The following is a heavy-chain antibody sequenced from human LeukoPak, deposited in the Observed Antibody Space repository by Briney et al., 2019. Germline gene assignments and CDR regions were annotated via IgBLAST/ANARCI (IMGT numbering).Heavy chain of an antibody. CDR1: GFTFSSYW. Sequence: GGSLRLSCAASGFTFSSYWMSWVRQAPGKGLEWVANIKQDGSEKYYVDSVKGRFTISRDNAKNSLYLQMNSLRAEDTAVYYCARDRRGDYSSSWYSDYWGQGTLVTVSS. V-gene: IGHV3-7*01. J-gene: IGHJ4*02. D-gene: IGHD6-13*01. CDR3: ARDRRGDYSSSWYSDY. CDR2: IKQDGSEK.